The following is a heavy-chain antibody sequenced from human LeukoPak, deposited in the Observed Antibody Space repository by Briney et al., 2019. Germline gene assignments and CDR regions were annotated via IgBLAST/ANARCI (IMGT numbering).Heavy chain of an antibody. CDR1: GFTFGDYA. CDR2: IRSKAYGGTT. Sequence: GGSLRLSCTASGFTFGDYAVSWVRQAPGKGREWVGFIRSKAYGGTTEYAASVKGRFTISRDDSKSIAYLQMNSLKTEDTAVYYCTRALGYCSGGSCYYYYGMDVWGKGTTVTVSS. V-gene: IGHV3-49*04. D-gene: IGHD2-15*01. CDR3: TRALGYCSGGSCYYYYGMDV. J-gene: IGHJ6*04.